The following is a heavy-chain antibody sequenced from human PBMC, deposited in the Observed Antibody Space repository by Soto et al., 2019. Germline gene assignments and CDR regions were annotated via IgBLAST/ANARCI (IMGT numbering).Heavy chain of an antibody. D-gene: IGHD3-22*01. J-gene: IGHJ4*02. Sequence: QVQLVESGGGVVQPGGSLKLSCAASGFSCSGFTMQWVRQAPGKGLEWVAVVSFDGNKKYYADSVQGRFTISRDNSKNTLYRQVNSLIPEDTAVYYCARENIKGYYYDSSGYYQSGYFAYWGQGTLVTVSS. CDR1: GFSCSGFT. V-gene: IGHV3-30-3*01. CDR3: ARENIKGYYYDSSGYYQSGYFAY. CDR2: VSFDGNKK.